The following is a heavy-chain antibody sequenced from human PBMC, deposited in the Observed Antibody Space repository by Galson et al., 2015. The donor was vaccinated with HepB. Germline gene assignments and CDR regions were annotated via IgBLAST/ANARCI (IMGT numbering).Heavy chain of an antibody. CDR1: GFTFSSYA. D-gene: IGHD2-8*01. Sequence: SLRLSCAASGFTFSSYAMHWVRQAPGKGLEWVAVISYDGSNKYYADSVKGRFTISRDNSKNTLYLQMNSLRAEDTAVYYCARDPLGYCTNGVCQSGGAFDIWGQGTMVTVSS. J-gene: IGHJ3*02. V-gene: IGHV3-30-3*01. CDR3: ARDPLGYCTNGVCQSGGAFDI. CDR2: ISYDGSNK.